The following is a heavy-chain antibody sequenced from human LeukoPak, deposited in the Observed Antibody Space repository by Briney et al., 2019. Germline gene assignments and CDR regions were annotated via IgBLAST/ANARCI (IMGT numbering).Heavy chain of an antibody. J-gene: IGHJ6*03. Sequence: SETLSLTCTVSGGSISNYFWSWVRQPAGKGLEWIGRIYSTGRSDYNPSLKSRITMSVDTSKNQFSLKLSSVTAADTAVYYCARGDFWSGYFPGYYYYYMDVWGKGTTVTVSS. V-gene: IGHV4-4*07. CDR1: GGSISNYF. CDR2: IYSTGRS. CDR3: ARGDFWSGYFPGYYYYYMDV. D-gene: IGHD3-3*01.